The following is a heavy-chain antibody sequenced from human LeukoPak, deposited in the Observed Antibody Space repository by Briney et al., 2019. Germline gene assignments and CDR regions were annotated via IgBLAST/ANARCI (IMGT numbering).Heavy chain of an antibody. CDR3: AREVDV. V-gene: IGHV3-7*01. CDR1: GFTFSSYW. J-gene: IGHJ6*04. Sequence: GGSLRLSCAASGFTFSSYWMSWVRQAPGKGLEWVANIKQDGSKNYYVDSVKGGFTISRDNAKSALYLQMNSLRAEYTAVYYCAREVDVWDKGTTVTVSS. CDR2: IKQDGSKN.